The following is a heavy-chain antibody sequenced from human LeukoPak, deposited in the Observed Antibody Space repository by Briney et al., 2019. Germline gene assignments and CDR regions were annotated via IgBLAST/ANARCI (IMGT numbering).Heavy chain of an antibody. J-gene: IGHJ4*02. Sequence: PGRSLRLPCAASGFTFSSYAMHWVRQAPGKGLEWVAVISYDGSNKYYADSVKGRFTISRDNSKNTLYLQMNSLRAEDTAVYYCARAIPSPYCGGDCYSGAFDYWGQGTLVTVSS. CDR1: GFTFSSYA. V-gene: IGHV3-30*04. CDR2: ISYDGSNK. CDR3: ARAIPSPYCGGDCYSGAFDY. D-gene: IGHD2-21*02.